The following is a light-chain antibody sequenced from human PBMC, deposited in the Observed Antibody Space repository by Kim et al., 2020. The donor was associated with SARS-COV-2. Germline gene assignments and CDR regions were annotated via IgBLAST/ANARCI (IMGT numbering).Light chain of an antibody. J-gene: IGLJ2*01. CDR1: SSTIASST. CDR3: AAWDDSLNGP. CDR2: SNS. V-gene: IGLV1-44*01. Sequence: PGQRLTCCCSGGSSTIASSTVTWYQQLPATAPKLIICSNSQRPSGVPDRFSGSKSGTSASLAISGLQSEDEADYYCAAWDDSLNGPFGGGTQLTVL.